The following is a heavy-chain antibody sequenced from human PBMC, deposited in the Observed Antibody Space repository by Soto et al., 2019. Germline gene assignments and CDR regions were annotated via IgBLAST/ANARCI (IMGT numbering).Heavy chain of an antibody. Sequence: ASVKVSCKASGYTFFTYDISWVRQAPGQGLEWMGWISTYSGDTKYAQKFQGRVTMTTDTSTTTAYLELRSLRSDDTAVYYCARHHGPTTSENWFDPWGQGTLVTAPQ. CDR2: ISTYSGDT. J-gene: IGHJ5*02. CDR1: GYTFFTYD. V-gene: IGHV1-18*01. CDR3: ARHHGPTTSENWFDP. D-gene: IGHD5-12*01.